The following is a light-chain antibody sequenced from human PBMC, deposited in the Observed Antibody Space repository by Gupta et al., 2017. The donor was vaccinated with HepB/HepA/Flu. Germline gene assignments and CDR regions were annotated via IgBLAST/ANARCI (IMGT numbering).Light chain of an antibody. CDR2: GTS. CDR3: HQYNKWPPWT. J-gene: IGKJ1*01. CDR1: QSVGRN. Sequence: VLTQSPASLSVSPGERATFSCRASQSVGRNLDWYQQKPGQSPRLLIYGTSTRASGVPARFSGSGSGTEFTLPINSLQSEDFAVSYCHQYNKWPPWTFGQGTKVEVK. V-gene: IGKV3-15*01.